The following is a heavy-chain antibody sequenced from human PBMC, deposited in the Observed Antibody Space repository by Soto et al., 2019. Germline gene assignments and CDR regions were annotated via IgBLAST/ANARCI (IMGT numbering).Heavy chain of an antibody. CDR3: AHYFYILVDDACDI. CDR1: GFSLSTSGVG. Sequence: QITLKESGPTLVKPTQTLTLTCTFSGFSLSTSGVGVGWIRQPPGKALEWLALIYWDDDKRYSPSLKSRLTITKDTSKNQVVLTMTNMDPVDTATYYCAHYFYILVDDACDIWGQGTMVTVSS. CDR2: IYWDDDK. V-gene: IGHV2-5*02. D-gene: IGHD2-8*02. J-gene: IGHJ3*02.